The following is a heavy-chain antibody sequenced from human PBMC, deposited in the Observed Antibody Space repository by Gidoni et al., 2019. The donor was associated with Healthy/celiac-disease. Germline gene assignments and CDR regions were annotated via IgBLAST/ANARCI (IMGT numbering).Heavy chain of an antibody. V-gene: IGHV3-30*18. D-gene: IGHD5-18*01. CDR2: ISYDGSNK. J-gene: IGHJ6*02. CDR1: GFTFSSYG. CDR3: AKDLGAAMESYYYYGMDV. Sequence: QVQLVESGGGVVQPGRSLRLSCAASGFTFSSYGRHWVRQAPGKGLEWVAVISYDGSNKYYADSVKGRFTISRDNSKNTLYLQMNSLRAEDTAVYYCAKDLGAAMESYYYYGMDVWGQGTTVTVSS.